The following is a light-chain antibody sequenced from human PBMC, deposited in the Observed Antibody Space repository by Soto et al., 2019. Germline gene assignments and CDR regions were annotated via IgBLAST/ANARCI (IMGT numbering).Light chain of an antibody. V-gene: IGKV1-5*01. Sequence: RMSKSLSTLSASDGDRVTIPCRASQSISRWVACYQQKPGKAPQALIYDASSLKSGVPSRFSGNGSGTEFTLTISSLQPDDFATYYCQQYNTYSTFGQGTRLEI. CDR3: QQYNTYST. CDR2: DAS. CDR1: QSISRW. J-gene: IGKJ5*01.